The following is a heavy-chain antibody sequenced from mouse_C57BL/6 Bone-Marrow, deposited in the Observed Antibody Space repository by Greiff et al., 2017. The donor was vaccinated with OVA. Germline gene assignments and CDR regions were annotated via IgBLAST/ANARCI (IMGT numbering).Heavy chain of an antibody. CDR2: IYPGSGST. J-gene: IGHJ2*01. D-gene: IGHD2-1*01. V-gene: IGHV1-55*01. Sequence: QVQLQQPGAELVKPGASVKMSCKASGYTFTSYWITWVKQRPGQGLEWIGDIYPGSGSTNYNEKFKSKATLTVDKSSSTAYMQLSSLTSEDSAVYYCARDGKEDFDDWGQGTTLTVSS. CDR1: GYTFTSYW. CDR3: ARDGKEDFDD.